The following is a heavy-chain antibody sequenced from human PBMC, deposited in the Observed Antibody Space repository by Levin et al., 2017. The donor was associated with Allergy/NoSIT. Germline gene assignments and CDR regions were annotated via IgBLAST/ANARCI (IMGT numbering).Heavy chain of an antibody. CDR3: ARDGGESEVVSLFDR. J-gene: IGHJ5*02. CDR1: GFTFSTYS. D-gene: IGHD3-10*01. CDR2: MSYDGNDE. Sequence: GGSLRLSCTASGFTFSTYSMHWVRQPPGKGLEWVALMSYDGNDENYADSVKGRFTISRDNSKNRLYLQMNSLRAEDTAVYYCARDGGESEVVSLFDRWGQGTLVIVSS. V-gene: IGHV3-30-3*01.